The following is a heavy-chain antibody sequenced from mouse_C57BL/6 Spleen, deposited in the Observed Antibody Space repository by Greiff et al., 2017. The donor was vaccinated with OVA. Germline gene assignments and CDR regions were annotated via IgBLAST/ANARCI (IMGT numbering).Heavy chain of an antibody. CDR3: ARSTTAFDY. V-gene: IGHV1-26*01. D-gene: IGHD1-2*01. Sequence: EVQLQQSGPELVKPGASVKISCKASGYTFTDYYMNWVKQSPGQSLEWIGDINPNNGGTSYNQKFKGKATLTVDKSSSTAYMERRSLTSEDSAVYYCARSTTAFDYWGQGTTLTVSS. J-gene: IGHJ2*01. CDR1: GYTFTDYY. CDR2: INPNNGGT.